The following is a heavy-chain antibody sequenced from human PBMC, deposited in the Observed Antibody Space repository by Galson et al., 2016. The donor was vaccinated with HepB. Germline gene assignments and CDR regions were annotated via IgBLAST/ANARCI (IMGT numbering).Heavy chain of an antibody. V-gene: IGHV1-46*03. CDR2: INPSGGST. D-gene: IGHD4-23*01. J-gene: IGHJ5*02. CDR1: GYTFTNYY. Sequence: SVKVSCKASGYTFTNYYINWVRQAPGQGLEWMGVINPSGGSTNYAQKFQGRVTMTRDTSTSTVYMELSSLRSEDTAVYYCARPGTVATPFNWFDPWGQGTLVIVSS. CDR3: ARPGTVATPFNWFDP.